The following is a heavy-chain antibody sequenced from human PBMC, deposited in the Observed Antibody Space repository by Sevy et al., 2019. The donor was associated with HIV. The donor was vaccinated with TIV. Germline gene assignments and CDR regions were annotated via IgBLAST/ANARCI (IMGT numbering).Heavy chain of an antibody. J-gene: IGHJ1*01. CDR3: ANLYGETAVTDSAVDD. Sequence: GGSLRLSCTASGFLFSSNAMSWVRQAPGKGLEWVAVIAGGGGNSFYEDSVKGRFTISRDNSKNTLYLQLNSLRAEDMAFYCWANLYGETAVTDSAVDDWGQGTMVTVSS. D-gene: IGHD6-19*01. CDR2: IAGGGGNS. CDR1: GFLFSSNA. V-gene: IGHV3-23*01.